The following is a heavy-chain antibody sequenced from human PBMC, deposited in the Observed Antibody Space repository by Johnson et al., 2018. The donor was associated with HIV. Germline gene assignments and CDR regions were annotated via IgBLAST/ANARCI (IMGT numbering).Heavy chain of an antibody. J-gene: IGHJ3*02. CDR3: AREGPSERAGFDI. V-gene: IGHV3-30*03. CDR1: GFTFSSYG. Sequence: QVQLVESGGGVVQPGRSLRLSCAASGFTFSSYGMHWVRQAPGKGLEWVAVISYDGSNKNYADSVKGRFTISRDNSKNTLYLHMNSLRAEDTAVYFCAREGPSERAGFDIWGPGTMVIVSS. CDR2: ISYDGSNK.